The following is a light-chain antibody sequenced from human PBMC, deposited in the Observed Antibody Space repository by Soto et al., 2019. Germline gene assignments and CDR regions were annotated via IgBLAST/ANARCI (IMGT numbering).Light chain of an antibody. CDR3: QQYGASSPWT. CDR2: GAS. CDR1: QSLSSSY. J-gene: IGKJ1*01. V-gene: IGKV3-20*01. Sequence: EIVLTQSPGNLSLSPGERATLSCRASQSLSSSYLAWYQQKPGQAPRLLIYGASSRATGIPDRFSGSGSGTDFTLTISRLEPEDFAVYYCQQYGASSPWTFGQGTKVEIK.